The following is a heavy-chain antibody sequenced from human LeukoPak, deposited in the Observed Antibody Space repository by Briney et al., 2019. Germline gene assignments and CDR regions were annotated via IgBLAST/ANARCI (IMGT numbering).Heavy chain of an antibody. Sequence: SETLSLTCTVSGGSISSGSYYWSWIRQPAGTGLEWIGRIYTSGSTSYNPSLKSRVTISVDTSKNQFSLKLSSVTAADTAVYYCARGPDYYDSSGDDYWGQGTLVTVSS. D-gene: IGHD3-22*01. J-gene: IGHJ4*02. CDR1: GGSISSGSYY. CDR2: IYTSGST. V-gene: IGHV4-61*02. CDR3: ARGPDYYDSSGDDY.